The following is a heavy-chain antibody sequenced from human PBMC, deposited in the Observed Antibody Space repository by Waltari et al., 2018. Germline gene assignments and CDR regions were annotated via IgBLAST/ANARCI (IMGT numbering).Heavy chain of an antibody. CDR1: GFTVSSNY. CDR3: ARVPQNWNDVVY. J-gene: IGHJ4*02. CDR2: IYSGGST. Sequence: EVQLVESGGGLIQPGGSLRLSCAASGFTVSSNYMSWVRQAPGKGLEWVSVIYSGGSTYYADSVKCRFTISRDNSKNTLYLQMNSLRAEDTAVYYCARVPQNWNDVVYWGQGTLVTVSS. V-gene: IGHV3-53*01. D-gene: IGHD1-1*01.